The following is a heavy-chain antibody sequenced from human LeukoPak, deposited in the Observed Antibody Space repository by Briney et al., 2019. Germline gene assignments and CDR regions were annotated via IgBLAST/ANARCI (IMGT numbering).Heavy chain of an antibody. CDR3: ARQWTHDAFDF. J-gene: IGHJ3*01. D-gene: IGHD6-19*01. CDR2: IYYSGST. V-gene: IGHV4-59*01. Sequence: SETLSLTCTVSGGSISSYYWSWIRQPPGKGLEWIGYIYYSGSTNYNPSLKSRVTILVDTSKNQFSLKLSSVTAADTAVYYCARQWTHDAFDFWGQGTMVTVSS. CDR1: GGSISSYY.